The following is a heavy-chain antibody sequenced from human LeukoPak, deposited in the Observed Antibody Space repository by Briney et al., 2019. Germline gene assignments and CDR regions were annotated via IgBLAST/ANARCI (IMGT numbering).Heavy chain of an antibody. CDR3: ATDHYDSSGFDY. CDR2: MNPNSDNT. J-gene: IGHJ4*02. V-gene: IGHV1-8*01. D-gene: IGHD3-22*01. CDR1: GYTFSSYD. Sequence: GASVKVSCKASGYTFSSYDINWVRQATGQGLEWTGWMNPNSDNTDYAQTFQGRVTMTRNTSISTAYMELSSLRSEDAAVYYCATDHYDSSGFDYWGQGTLVTVSS.